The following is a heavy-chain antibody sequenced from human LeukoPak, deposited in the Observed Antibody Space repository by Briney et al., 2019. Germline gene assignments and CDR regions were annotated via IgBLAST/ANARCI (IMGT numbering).Heavy chain of an antibody. V-gene: IGHV1-46*01. D-gene: IGHD3-10*01. Sequence: ASVKVSCKASGYTFTSYYMHWVRQAPGQGLEWMGIFNPSGSSTSYAQKFQGRVTMTRDMSTSTVYMELSSLRSEDTAVYYCARRGAPHAFDIWGQGTMVTVSS. CDR2: FNPSGSST. CDR3: ARRGAPHAFDI. CDR1: GYTFTSYY. J-gene: IGHJ3*02.